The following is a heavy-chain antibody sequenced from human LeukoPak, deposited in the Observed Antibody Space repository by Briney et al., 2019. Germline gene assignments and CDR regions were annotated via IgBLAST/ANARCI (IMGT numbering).Heavy chain of an antibody. CDR1: GGSISSGGYY. CDR2: IYYSGST. Sequence: PSETLSLTCTVSGGSISSGGYYWSWIRQHPGKGLEWIGYIYYSGSTYYNPSLKSRVTISVDTSKNQFSLKLSSVTAADTAVYYCARDRSIAVAGPYRYFDLWGRGTLVTVSS. CDR3: ARDRSIAVAGPYRYFDL. D-gene: IGHD6-19*01. J-gene: IGHJ2*01. V-gene: IGHV4-31*03.